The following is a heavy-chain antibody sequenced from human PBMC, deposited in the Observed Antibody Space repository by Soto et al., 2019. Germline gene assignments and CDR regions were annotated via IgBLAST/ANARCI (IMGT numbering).Heavy chain of an antibody. J-gene: IGHJ6*02. Sequence: GGSLRLSCAASGFTFSSSAMSWVRQAPGRGLEWLASISGNGGITYDADSMKGRFTITRDNDKNTLYLKMNTLRAEDTAVYYCARDGYGDPYFYYGMDVWGQGTTVTVSS. CDR1: GFTFSSSA. CDR3: ARDGYGDPYFYYGMDV. CDR2: ISGNGGIT. D-gene: IGHD4-17*01. V-gene: IGHV3-23*01.